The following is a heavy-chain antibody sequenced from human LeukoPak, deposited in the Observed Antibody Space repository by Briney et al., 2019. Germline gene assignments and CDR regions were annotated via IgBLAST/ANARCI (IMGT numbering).Heavy chain of an antibody. Sequence: PGGSLRLSCATSGFIFSGYYMSWIRQAPGKGLEWVSYISGSENDISYADSVKGRFTISRDNAKGSLYLQMNSLRAADTAVYYCGTHAGRTGSDDWGQGTLVTVSS. D-gene: IGHD3/OR15-3a*01. J-gene: IGHJ4*02. CDR1: GFIFSGYY. CDR3: GTHAGRTGSDD. V-gene: IGHV3-11*01. CDR2: ISGSENDI.